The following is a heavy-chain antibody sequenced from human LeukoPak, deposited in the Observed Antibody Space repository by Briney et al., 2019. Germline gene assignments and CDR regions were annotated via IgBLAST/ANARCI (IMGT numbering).Heavy chain of an antibody. J-gene: IGHJ4*02. CDR2: IYSDNT. Sequence: PGGSLRLSCTVSGFTVSSNSMSWVRQAPGKGLEWVSFIYSDNTHYSDSVKGRFTISRDNSKNTLYLQMNSLRDEDTAVYYCALNRGRGWYFRYWGQGTLVTVSS. CDR3: ALNRGRGWYFRY. V-gene: IGHV3-66*03. D-gene: IGHD6-19*01. CDR1: GFTVSSNS.